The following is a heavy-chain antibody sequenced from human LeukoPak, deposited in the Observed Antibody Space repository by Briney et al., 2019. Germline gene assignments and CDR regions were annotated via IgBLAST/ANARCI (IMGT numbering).Heavy chain of an antibody. Sequence: GGSLRLSCAASGFTFSSYSMNWVRQAPGKGLEWVSSISSGGSYIYYAYSVKGRFTISRDNAKNSLYLQMNSLRADDTAVYYCAKKYSSGWLDYWGQGTLVTVSS. CDR1: GFTFSSYS. CDR3: AKKYSSGWLDY. CDR2: ISSGGSYI. D-gene: IGHD6-19*01. J-gene: IGHJ4*02. V-gene: IGHV3-21*01.